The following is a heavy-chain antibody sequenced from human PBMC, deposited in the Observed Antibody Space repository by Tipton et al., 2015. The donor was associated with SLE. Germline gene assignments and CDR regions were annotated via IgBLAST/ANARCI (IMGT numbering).Heavy chain of an antibody. V-gene: IGHV4-59*11. Sequence: PGLVKPSETLSLTCTVSGDSFSNHFWSWIRQSPEKGLEWIGSIYYSGSTYYNPSLKSRVTISVDTSKNQFSLKLSSVTAADTAVYYCARRYSTAFDIWGQGTMVTVSS. CDR1: GDSFSNHF. CDR2: IYYSGST. CDR3: ARRYSTAFDI. D-gene: IGHD4-11*01. J-gene: IGHJ3*02.